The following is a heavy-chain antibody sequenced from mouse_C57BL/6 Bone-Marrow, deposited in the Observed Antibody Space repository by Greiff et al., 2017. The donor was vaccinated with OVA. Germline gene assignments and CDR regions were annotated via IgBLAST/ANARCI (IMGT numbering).Heavy chain of an antibody. CDR2: IWRGGST. D-gene: IGHD3-2*02. CDR3: AKRDQDSSGSGFAY. Sequence: VQLVESGPGLVQPSQSLSITCTVSGFSLTSYGVHWVRQSPGKGLEWLGVIWRGGSTDYNAAFMSRLSITKDNSKSQVFFKMNSLQADDTAIYYGAKRDQDSSGSGFAYWGQGTLGTVSA. CDR1: GFSLTSYG. V-gene: IGHV2-5*01. J-gene: IGHJ3*01.